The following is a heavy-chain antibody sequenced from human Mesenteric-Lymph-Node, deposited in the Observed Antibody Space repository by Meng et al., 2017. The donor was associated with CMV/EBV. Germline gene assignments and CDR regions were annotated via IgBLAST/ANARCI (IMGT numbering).Heavy chain of an antibody. J-gene: IGHJ6*02. Sequence: GESLKISCAASGFTFSDFGMHWVRQAPGKGLEWVSAISGGDGSTYYTDSVKGRFTMSRDNSKNTLYLQMNSLRAEDTAVYYCARDGGLYSNNYYGYYGMDVWGQGTTVTVSS. CDR2: ISGGDGST. V-gene: IGHV3-23*01. D-gene: IGHD3-16*01. CDR3: ARDGGLYSNNYYGYYGMDV. CDR1: GFTFSDFG.